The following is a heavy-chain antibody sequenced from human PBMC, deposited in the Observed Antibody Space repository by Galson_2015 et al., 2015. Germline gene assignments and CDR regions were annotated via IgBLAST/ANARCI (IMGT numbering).Heavy chain of an antibody. J-gene: IGHJ6*02. Sequence: SETLSLTCTVPGGSISSSSYYWGWIRQPPGKGLEWIGSIYYSGSTYYNPSLKSRVTISVDTSKNQFSLKLSSVTAADTAVYYCARQRGDYLYYYYYGMDVWGQGTTVTVSS. CDR1: GGSISSSSYY. CDR3: ARQRGDYLYYYYYGMDV. V-gene: IGHV4-39*01. CDR2: IYYSGST. D-gene: IGHD4-17*01.